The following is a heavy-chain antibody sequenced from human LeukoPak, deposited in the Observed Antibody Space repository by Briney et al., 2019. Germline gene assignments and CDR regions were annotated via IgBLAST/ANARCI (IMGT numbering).Heavy chain of an antibody. D-gene: IGHD6-13*01. CDR1: GGSISSYY. J-gene: IGHJ4*02. CDR2: IYYSGST. V-gene: IGHV4-59*01. Sequence: PSETLSLTCTVSGGSISSYYWSWIRQPPGKGLEWIGYIYYSGSTNYNPSLKSRVTISVDTSKNRFSLKLSSVTAADTAVYYCARGRYSSSWCVVDYWGQGTLVTVSS. CDR3: ARGRYSSSWCVVDY.